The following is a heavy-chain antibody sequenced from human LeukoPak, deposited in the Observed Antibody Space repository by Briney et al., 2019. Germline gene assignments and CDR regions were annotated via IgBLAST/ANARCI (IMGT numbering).Heavy chain of an antibody. CDR1: GFTFDYYA. Sequence: GGSLRLSCAASGFTFDYYAINWVRQAPGKGLEWISYIGPSGPGPTNIYYADSVKGRFTISRDNAKNSLYLQMNSLRAEDTAVYYCARDGVTMRILDYWGQGTLVTVSS. J-gene: IGHJ4*02. CDR3: ARDGVTMRILDY. CDR2: IGPSGPGPTNI. V-gene: IGHV3-21*05. D-gene: IGHD3-22*01.